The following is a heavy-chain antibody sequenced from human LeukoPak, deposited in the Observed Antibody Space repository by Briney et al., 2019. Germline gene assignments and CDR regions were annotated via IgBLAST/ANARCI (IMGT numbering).Heavy chain of an antibody. D-gene: IGHD2-15*01. V-gene: IGHV3-30-3*01. Sequence: GGSLRLSCAASGITFSSYAMHWVRQAPGKGLEWVAVISYDGSNKYYADSVKGRFTISRDNSKNTLYLQMNSLRAEDTAVYYCARDLESLRDWGQGTLVTVSS. J-gene: IGHJ4*02. CDR1: GITFSSYA. CDR3: ARDLESLRD. CDR2: ISYDGSNK.